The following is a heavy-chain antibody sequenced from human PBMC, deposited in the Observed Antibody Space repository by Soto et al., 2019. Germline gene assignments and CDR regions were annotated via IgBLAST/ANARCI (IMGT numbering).Heavy chain of an antibody. J-gene: IGHJ4*02. Sequence: PSETLSLTCAVYGGSFSGYYWSWIRQPPGKGLEWIGEINHSGSTNYNPSLKSRVTISVDTSKNQFSLKLSSVTAADTAVYYCARGGVLMVNSFDYWGQGTLVT. CDR3: ARGGVLMVNSFDY. V-gene: IGHV4-34*01. CDR1: GGSFSGYY. CDR2: INHSGST. D-gene: IGHD2-8*01.